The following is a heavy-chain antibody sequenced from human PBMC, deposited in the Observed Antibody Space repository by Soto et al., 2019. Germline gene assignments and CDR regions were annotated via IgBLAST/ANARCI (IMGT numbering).Heavy chain of an antibody. J-gene: IGHJ5*02. CDR2: INAGNSNT. Sequence: ASVKVSCKASGYTFTNYAMHWVRQAPGQRLEWMGWINAGNSNTYYSQKFQGRVTITRDTSASTAYMELSSLRSEDTAVYFCARFAMVRGVVGFDPWGQGTLVTVSS. V-gene: IGHV1-3*01. CDR1: GYTFTNYA. D-gene: IGHD3-10*01. CDR3: ARFAMVRGVVGFDP.